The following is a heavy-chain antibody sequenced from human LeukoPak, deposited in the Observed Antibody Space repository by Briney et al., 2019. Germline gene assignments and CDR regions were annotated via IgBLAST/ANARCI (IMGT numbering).Heavy chain of an antibody. CDR1: GFTLSSYE. Sequence: GGSLRLSCAASGFTLSSYEMNWVRQAPGKGLEWVSYISSSGRTIYYADSVKGRFTISRDNAENSLYLQMNSLRAEDTAVYYCASGPRIAVAADYWGQGTLVTVSS. J-gene: IGHJ4*02. V-gene: IGHV3-48*03. D-gene: IGHD6-19*01. CDR2: ISSSGRTI. CDR3: ASGPRIAVAADY.